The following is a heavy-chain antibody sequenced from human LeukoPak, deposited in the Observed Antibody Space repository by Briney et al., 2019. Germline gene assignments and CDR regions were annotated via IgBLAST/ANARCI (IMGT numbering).Heavy chain of an antibody. CDR1: GFSFTTYW. Sequence: GGSLRLSCAASGFSFTTYWMSWVRQAQGKGLEWVANINQDGTEKYYVDSVKGRFTISRDNGKNSLYLQMNSLRAEDTALYYCASAGLTYGSGSYFVYWGQGTLVTVSS. CDR3: ASAGLTYGSGSYFVY. J-gene: IGHJ4*02. V-gene: IGHV3-7*03. CDR2: INQDGTEK. D-gene: IGHD3-10*01.